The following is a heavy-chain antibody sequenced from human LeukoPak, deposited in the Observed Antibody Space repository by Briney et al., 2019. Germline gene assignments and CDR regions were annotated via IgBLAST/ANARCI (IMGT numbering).Heavy chain of an antibody. V-gene: IGHV1-8*01. CDR1: GYTFTTYD. J-gene: IGHJ6*02. CDR3: ARGQQYYYDSSGYRYYYYYYGMDV. Sequence: ASVKVSCKASGYTFTTYDITWARQATGQGLEWMGWMNPNSGNTGYAQKFQGRVTMTRNTSISTAYMELSSLRSEDTAVYYCARGQQYYYDSSGYRYYYYYYGMDVWGQGTAVTVSS. D-gene: IGHD3-22*01. CDR2: MNPNSGNT.